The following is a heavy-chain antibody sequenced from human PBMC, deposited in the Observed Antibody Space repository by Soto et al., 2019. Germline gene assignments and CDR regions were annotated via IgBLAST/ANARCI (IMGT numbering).Heavy chain of an antibody. CDR1: GYTFTSYA. V-gene: IGHV1-3*01. CDR2: INAGNGNT. CDR3: ARASNGGTFLVVDY. J-gene: IGHJ4*02. D-gene: IGHD2-8*01. Sequence: ASVKVSCKASGYTFTSYAMHWVRQAPGQRLEWMGWINAGNGNTKYSQKFQGRVTITRDTSASIAYMELSSLRSEDTAVYFCARASNGGTFLVVDYWGQGTLV.